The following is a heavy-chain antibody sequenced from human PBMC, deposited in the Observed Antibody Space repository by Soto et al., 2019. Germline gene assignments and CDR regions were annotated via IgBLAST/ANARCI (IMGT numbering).Heavy chain of an antibody. D-gene: IGHD3-10*01. J-gene: IGHJ4*02. CDR1: GFTVSNSY. Sequence: GGSLRLSCAASGFTVSNSYMSWVRQAPGKGLEWVSAIYSGGSSYYADSVKGRFTISRNNSRNTLYLQMNSLRAEDTAVYFCARCDGSATYCFFFAYWGQGT. CDR3: ARCDGSATYCFFFAY. CDR2: IYSGGSS. V-gene: IGHV3-66*01.